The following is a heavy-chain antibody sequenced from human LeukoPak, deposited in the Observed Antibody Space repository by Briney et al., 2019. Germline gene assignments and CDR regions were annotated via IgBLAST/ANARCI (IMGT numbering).Heavy chain of an antibody. CDR1: GFTFSSYS. V-gene: IGHV3-48*01. Sequence: GGSLRLSCVASGFTFSSYSMNWVRQAPGKGLEWISYITSSSKNIAYADSVKGRFTISRVNAKNSLYLQLNSLRAEDTAIYYCARDVDYAFDYWGQGTLVTVSS. J-gene: IGHJ4*02. D-gene: IGHD4-17*01. CDR3: ARDVDYAFDY. CDR2: ITSSSKNI.